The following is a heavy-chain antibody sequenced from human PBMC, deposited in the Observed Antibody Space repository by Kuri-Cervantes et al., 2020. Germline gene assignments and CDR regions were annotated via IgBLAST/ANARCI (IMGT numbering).Heavy chain of an antibody. J-gene: IGHJ4*02. V-gene: IGHV3-74*01. CDR2: INSDGSST. CDR3: ARDKGKGSYGDY. CDR1: GFTFSSYW. D-gene: IGHD1-26*01. Sequence: GESLKSSCAASGFTFSSYWMHWVRQAPGKGLVWVSRINSDGSSTSYADSVKGRFTISRDNSRDTLYLQMNSLKAEDTALYYCARDKGKGSYGDYWGQGTLVTVSS.